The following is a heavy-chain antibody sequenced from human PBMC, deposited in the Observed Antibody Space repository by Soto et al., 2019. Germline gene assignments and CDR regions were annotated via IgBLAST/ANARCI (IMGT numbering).Heavy chain of an antibody. V-gene: IGHV3-21*01. CDR3: ARDAHDYGDYGVNYFDY. CDR2: ISSSSSYI. D-gene: IGHD4-17*01. Sequence: EVQLVESGGGLVKPGGSLRLSCAASGFTFSSYSMNWVRQAPGKGLEWVSSISSSSSYIYYAGSVKGRFTISRDNAKNSVYLQLNSQRAEDTAVYYCARDAHDYGDYGVNYFDYWGQGTLVTVSS. J-gene: IGHJ4*02. CDR1: GFTFSSYS.